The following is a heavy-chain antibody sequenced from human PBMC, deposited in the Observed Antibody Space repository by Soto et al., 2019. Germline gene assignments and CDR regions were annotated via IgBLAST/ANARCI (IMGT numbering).Heavy chain of an antibody. CDR1: GYTFTSYG. CDR3: ARQYSSSWYVFDY. V-gene: IGHV1-3*01. Sequence: ASVKVSCKASGYTFTSYGISWVRQAPGQRLEWMGWINAGNGNTKYSQKFQGRVTITRDTSASTAYMELSSLRSEDTAVYYCARQYSSSWYVFDYWGQGTLVTVSS. J-gene: IGHJ4*02. CDR2: INAGNGNT. D-gene: IGHD6-13*01.